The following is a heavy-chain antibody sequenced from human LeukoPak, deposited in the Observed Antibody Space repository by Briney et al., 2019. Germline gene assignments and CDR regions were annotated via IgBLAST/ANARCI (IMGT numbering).Heavy chain of an antibody. Sequence: GASVKVSCKASGYTFTSYYMHWVRQAPGQGLEWMGIINPSGGSTSYAQKFQGRVTMTRDTSTSTVYVELSSLRSEDTAVYYCARGMTDRYDFWSGYYPTYFDYWGQGTLVTVSS. J-gene: IGHJ4*02. D-gene: IGHD3-3*01. CDR2: INPSGGST. CDR3: ARGMTDRYDFWSGYYPTYFDY. V-gene: IGHV1-46*01. CDR1: GYTFTSYY.